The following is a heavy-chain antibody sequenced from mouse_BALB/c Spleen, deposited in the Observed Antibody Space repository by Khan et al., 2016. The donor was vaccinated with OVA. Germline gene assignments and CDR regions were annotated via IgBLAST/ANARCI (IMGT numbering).Heavy chain of an antibody. CDR2: IYPGTDNT. D-gene: IGHD3-3*01. V-gene: IGHV1S132*01. J-gene: IGHJ2*01. CDR3: AREEAVYYFDY. Sequence: VKLLESGAELVRPGASVKLSCKTSGYTFTSYWIHWVKQRSGQGLEWIAGIYPGTDNTYYNAKLKGKTTLTADKPSSTAYMQLSSLNSEDSAVKFCAREEAVYYFDYWGQGTTLTVSS. CDR1: GYTFTSYW.